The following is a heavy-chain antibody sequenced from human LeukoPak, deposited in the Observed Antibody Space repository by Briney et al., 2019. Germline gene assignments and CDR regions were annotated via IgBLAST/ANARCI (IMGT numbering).Heavy chain of an antibody. J-gene: IGHJ4*02. Sequence: TGGSLRLSCAASGFTFRSYWMSWLRQTPGKRLEWLANIKEDGSEKYYVDSVKGRFTISRDNSKNTLYLQMNSLRAEDTAVYYCARFGSVLRYFDWLPRGPPAGDPNYWGQGTLVTVSS. V-gene: IGHV3-7*01. CDR3: ARFGSVLRYFDWLPRGPPAGDPNY. CDR2: IKEDGSEK. CDR1: GFTFRSYW. D-gene: IGHD3-9*01.